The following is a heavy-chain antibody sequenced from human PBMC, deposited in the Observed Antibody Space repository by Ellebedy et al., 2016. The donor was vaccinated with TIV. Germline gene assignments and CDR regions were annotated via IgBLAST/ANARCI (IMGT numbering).Heavy chain of an antibody. CDR2: TYNTAST. V-gene: IGHV4-4*02. CDR3: ANGDSHFDS. J-gene: IGHJ4*02. CDR1: GASISSSTW. Sequence: SETLSLXXNVSGASISSSTWWSWVRQPPGKALEWIGETYNTASTNYNPSLKSRVAISVDEAKNQFSLTLNSVTAADTAVYYCANGDSHFDSWGQGILVSVSS. D-gene: IGHD2-15*01.